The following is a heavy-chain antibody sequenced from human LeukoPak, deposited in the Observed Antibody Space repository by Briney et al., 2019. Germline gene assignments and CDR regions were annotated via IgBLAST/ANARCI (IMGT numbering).Heavy chain of an antibody. CDR1: GFGVSSYG. Sequence: GGSLRLSCVASGFGVSSYGMSWVRQAPGKAPEWVSLVYSAGATHYADSVQGRFIISRDNSKNTLYLQMNNLRVEDTAVYHCVRDRAEGRAWVEFDPWGQGTVVTVSS. J-gene: IGHJ5*02. CDR2: VYSAGAT. CDR3: VRDRAEGRAWVEFDP. V-gene: IGHV3-66*02.